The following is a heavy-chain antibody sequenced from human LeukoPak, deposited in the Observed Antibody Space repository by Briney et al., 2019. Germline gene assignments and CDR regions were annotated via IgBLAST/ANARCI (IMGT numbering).Heavy chain of an antibody. J-gene: IGHJ6*03. D-gene: IGHD2-2*01. CDR1: GGSISSSSYY. CDR2: IYYSGST. CDR3: ARLVGYQLPRGNYYYYYMDV. Sequence: SETLSLTCTVSGGSISSSSYYWGWIRQPPGKGLEWIGSIYYSGSTYYNPSLKSRVTISVDTSKNQFSLKLSSVTAADTAVYYCARLVGYQLPRGNYYYYYMDVWGKGTTVTVSS. V-gene: IGHV4-39*01.